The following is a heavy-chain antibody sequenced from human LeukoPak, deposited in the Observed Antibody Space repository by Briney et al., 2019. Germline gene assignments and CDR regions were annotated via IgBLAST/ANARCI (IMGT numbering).Heavy chain of an antibody. V-gene: IGHV4-34*01. CDR3: ASTTTGTGTTYGY. J-gene: IGHJ4*02. CDR2: INHSGST. Sequence: PSETLSLTCAVYGGSFSGYYWSWIRLPPGKGLEWIGEINHSGSTNYNPSLKSRVTISVDTSKNQFSLKLSSVTAADTAVYYCASTTTGTGTTYGYWGQGTLVTVSS. CDR1: GGSFSGYY. D-gene: IGHD1-1*01.